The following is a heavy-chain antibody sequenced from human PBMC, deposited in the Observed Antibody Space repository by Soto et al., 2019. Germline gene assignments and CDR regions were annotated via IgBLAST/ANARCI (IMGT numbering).Heavy chain of an antibody. D-gene: IGHD3-3*01. V-gene: IGHV4-59*08. CDR2: IYYSGST. CDR1: GGSISSYY. J-gene: IGHJ6*03. Sequence: SETLSLTCTVSGGSISSYYWSWIRQPPGKGLEWIGYIYYSGSTNYNPSLKSRVTISVDTSKNQFSLKLSSVTAAYTAVYYCARRTPYTIYYYYYMDVWGKGTTVTVSS. CDR3: ARRTPYTIYYYYYMDV.